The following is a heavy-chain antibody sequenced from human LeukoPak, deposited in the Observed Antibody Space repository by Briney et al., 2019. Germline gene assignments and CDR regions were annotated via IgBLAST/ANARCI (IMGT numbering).Heavy chain of an antibody. Sequence: GGSLRLSCEASEFTFSQYWMHWVRQAPGKGLEWVSVISYDGSDKYYADSVKGRFTISRDNSKNTLSLQMNSLRAEDTAVYYCAKDHLETVYYYYGMDVWGQGTTVTVSS. D-gene: IGHD1-1*01. V-gene: IGHV3-30*18. J-gene: IGHJ6*02. CDR2: ISYDGSDK. CDR3: AKDHLETVYYYYGMDV. CDR1: EFTFSQYW.